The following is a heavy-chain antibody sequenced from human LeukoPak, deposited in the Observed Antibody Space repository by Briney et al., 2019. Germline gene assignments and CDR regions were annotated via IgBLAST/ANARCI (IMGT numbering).Heavy chain of an antibody. CDR1: GFTFSRHG. CDR3: AKDTGWFGEPSYNWFDP. Sequence: PGGSLRLSCAASGFTFSRHGMNWVRQAPGKGLEWVSGISGSGDTTYYADSVKGRFTISRDNSKNTLYLQMNSLRAEDTAVYYCAKDTGWFGEPSYNWFDPWGQGTLVTVSS. D-gene: IGHD3-10*01. V-gene: IGHV3-23*01. J-gene: IGHJ5*02. CDR2: ISGSGDTT.